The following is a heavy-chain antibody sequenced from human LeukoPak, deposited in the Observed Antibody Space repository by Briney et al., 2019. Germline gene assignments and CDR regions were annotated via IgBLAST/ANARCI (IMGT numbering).Heavy chain of an antibody. CDR1: GGTFSSYA. V-gene: IGHV1-69*05. CDR3: ASTIFGVVISYYFDY. CDR2: IIPIFGTA. D-gene: IGHD3-3*01. Sequence: SVKVSCKASGGTFSSYAISWVRQAPGQGLEWMGGIIPIFGTANYAQKFQGRVTITTDESTSTAYMELSSLRSEDTAVYYCASTIFGVVISYYFDYWGQGTLVTVSS. J-gene: IGHJ4*02.